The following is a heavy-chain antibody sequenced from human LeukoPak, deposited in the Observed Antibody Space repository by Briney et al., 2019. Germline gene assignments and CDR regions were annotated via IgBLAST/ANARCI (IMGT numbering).Heavy chain of an antibody. CDR2: FYYSGSS. CDR3: ARRGYRSGHYVLDI. D-gene: IGHD6-19*01. Sequence: SETLSLTCTVSGGSISSSNYYWGWIRQPPGQGLEWIGNFYYSGSSSYSPSLKSRVTISVDTSKNQFSLKLSSVTAADTAVYYCARRGYRSGHYVLDIWGQGTMVTVSS. V-gene: IGHV4-39*01. CDR1: GGSISSSNYY. J-gene: IGHJ3*02.